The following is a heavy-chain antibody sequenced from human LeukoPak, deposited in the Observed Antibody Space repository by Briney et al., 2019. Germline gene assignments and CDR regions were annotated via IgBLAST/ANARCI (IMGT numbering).Heavy chain of an antibody. D-gene: IGHD2-8*01. CDR3: SRENGAFSPFGY. CDR1: GGSISNTNW. V-gene: IGHV4-4*02. CDR2: ISLTGLT. J-gene: IGHJ4*02. Sequence: SETLSLTCGVSGGSISNTNWWSWVRQPPGQGLVWIGEISLTGLTHYNPSLESRVTVPLDKSKNQLSLNLTSVTAADTAVYYCSRENGAFSPFGYWGQGTLVTVLS.